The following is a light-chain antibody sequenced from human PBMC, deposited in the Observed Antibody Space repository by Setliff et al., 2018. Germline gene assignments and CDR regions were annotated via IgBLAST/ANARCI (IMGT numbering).Light chain of an antibody. CDR2: EVF. Sequence: ALTQPASVSGSPGQSITISCTGTTSDIGIFNHVSWYQQHPGKAPKLMLFEVFKRPSGVSDRFSGSKSGNPASLTISGLQAGDEADYYCCSYSGSSTLVFGGGTKVTVL. CDR1: TSDIGIFNH. J-gene: IGLJ3*02. V-gene: IGLV2-23*02. CDR3: CSYSGSSTLV.